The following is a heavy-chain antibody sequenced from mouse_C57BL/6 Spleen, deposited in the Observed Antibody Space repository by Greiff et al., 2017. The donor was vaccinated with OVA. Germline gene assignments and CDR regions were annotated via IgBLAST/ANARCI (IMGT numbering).Heavy chain of an antibody. CDR2: ISNLAYSV. CDR3: ARVGLTARGFDY. Sequence: EVMLVESGGGLVQPGGSLKLSCAASGFTFSDYGMAWVRQAPRTGPEWVAFISNLAYSVYYADTVTGRFTISRENAKNTLYLEMSSVRSEDTAMDYCARVGLTARGFDYWGQGTTLTVSS. J-gene: IGHJ2*01. CDR1: GFTFSDYG. V-gene: IGHV5-15*04. D-gene: IGHD1-1*01.